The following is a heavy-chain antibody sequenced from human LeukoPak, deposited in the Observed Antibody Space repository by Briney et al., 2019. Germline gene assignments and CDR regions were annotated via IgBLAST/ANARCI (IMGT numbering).Heavy chain of an antibody. D-gene: IGHD2-2*02. CDR1: VYTFTGYY. CDR2: INPNSGGT. J-gene: IGHJ4*02. CDR3: ARIGVTGYCSSTSCYRYSGYGSGDYFY. Sequence: GASVKVSCKASVYTFTGYYMHWVRQAPGQGLEWMGRINPNSGGTNYAQKFQGRVTMTRDTSVSTAYMELSRLRSDDTAVYYCARIGVTGYCSSTSCYRYSGYGSGDYFYWGQGTLVTVSS. V-gene: IGHV1-2*06.